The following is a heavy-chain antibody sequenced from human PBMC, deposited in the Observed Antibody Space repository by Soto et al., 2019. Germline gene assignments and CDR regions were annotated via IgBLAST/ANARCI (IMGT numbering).Heavy chain of an antibody. CDR3: ARVRIPGGDYYFDY. V-gene: IGHV4-34*01. CDR1: GESFSSYY. D-gene: IGHD4-17*01. Sequence: PSETLSLTXAVYGESFSSYYWSWIRQPPGKGLEWIGEINHSGNTNLNPSLKSRVTISVDTSKSQFSLNLSSVTAADTAVYYCARVRIPGGDYYFDYWGQGTLVTVSS. J-gene: IGHJ4*02. CDR2: INHSGNT.